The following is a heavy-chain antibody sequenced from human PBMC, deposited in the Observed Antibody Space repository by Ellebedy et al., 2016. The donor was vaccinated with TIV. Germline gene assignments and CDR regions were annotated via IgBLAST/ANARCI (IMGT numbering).Heavy chain of an antibody. J-gene: IGHJ3*01. Sequence: SETLSLTCTVSGGSISSSGYYWSWIRQTPGKGLEWIGEINHAGTSNYNPSLGGRGTISLDTYRKRFSLKLTSVTAADTSVYYCAIRGEWLKSPFDFWGQGTVVAGYS. CDR3: AIRGEWLKSPFDF. CDR2: INHAGTS. D-gene: IGHD3-3*01. CDR1: GGSISSSGYY. V-gene: IGHV4-39*07.